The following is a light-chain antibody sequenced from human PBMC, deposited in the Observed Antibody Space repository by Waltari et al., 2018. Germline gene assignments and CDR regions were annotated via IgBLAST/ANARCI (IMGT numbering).Light chain of an antibody. CDR1: SSDVGTYKL. Sequence: QSALPQPAFVSGSPGHSITISCTGTSSDVGTYKLVPWYQQHPGKAPKVIIYGVTKRPSGVSNRFSGSKSGNTASLTISGLQAEDESDYYCCSYADGTTSVFGGGTKVTVL. CDR2: GVT. V-gene: IGLV2-23*02. J-gene: IGLJ3*02. CDR3: CSYADGTTSV.